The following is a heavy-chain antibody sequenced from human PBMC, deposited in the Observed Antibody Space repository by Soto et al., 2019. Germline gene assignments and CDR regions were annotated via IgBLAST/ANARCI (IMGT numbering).Heavy chain of an antibody. CDR3: VRTAREGAVAPHWFDR. D-gene: IGHD2-21*02. J-gene: IGHJ5*02. CDR2: VYYTGST. V-gene: IGHV4-30-4*01. CDR1: GASIKSTDYY. Sequence: SETLSLTCTVSGASIKSTDYYWSWIRQAPGKGLEWIGYVYYTGSTYYNPSLMSRLTISVDTSKNQFSLKLTSVTAAETAVYYCVRTAREGAVAPHWFDRWGRGTQVTVSS.